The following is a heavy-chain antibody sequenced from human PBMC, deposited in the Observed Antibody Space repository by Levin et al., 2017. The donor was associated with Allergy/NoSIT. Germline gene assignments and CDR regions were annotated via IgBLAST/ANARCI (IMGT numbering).Heavy chain of an antibody. CDR2: INPKIGGT. CDR3: ARGYLTFDY. Sequence: LEASVKVSCKASGYTFTGYYIHWVRQAPGQGLEWMGWINPKIGGTIYSQKFQGRVTMTRDTSINTVYMELSGLTSDDTAVYFCARGYLTFDYWGQGTLVIVSS. J-gene: IGHJ4*02. D-gene: IGHD2-15*01. V-gene: IGHV1-2*03. CDR1: GYTFTGYY.